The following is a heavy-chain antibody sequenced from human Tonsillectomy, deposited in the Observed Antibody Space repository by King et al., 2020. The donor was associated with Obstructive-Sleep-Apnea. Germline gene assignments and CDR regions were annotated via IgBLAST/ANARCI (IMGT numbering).Heavy chain of an antibody. D-gene: IGHD5-12*01. CDR1: GFTFRSYG. V-gene: IGHV3-23*04. CDR2: LSGSGGVT. Sequence: VQLVESGGGLVQPGGSLTLSCAASGFTFRSYGMSWVRQAPGQGLEGVSSLSGSGGVTYYAGSVKGRFSVSGDFSKNMVYLQMSSLRVEDTAVYFCARWLRSTMKTYRFDSWGQGTLVTVSS. CDR3: ARWLRSTMKTYRFDS. J-gene: IGHJ4*02.